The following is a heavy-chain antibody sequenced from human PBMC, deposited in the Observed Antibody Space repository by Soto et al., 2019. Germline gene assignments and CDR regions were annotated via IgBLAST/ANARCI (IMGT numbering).Heavy chain of an antibody. CDR1: GGSISSYY. J-gene: IGHJ5*02. D-gene: IGHD3-10*01. CDR2: IYYSGST. Sequence: QVQLQESGPGLVKPSETLSLTCTVSGGSISSYYWSWIRQPPGKGLEWIGYIYYSGSTNYNPSLKSQFTISVDTSKNQFSLKLSSVTAADTAVYYCARLRYYYGSQWFDPWGQGTLVTVSS. V-gene: IGHV4-59*08. CDR3: ARLRYYYGSQWFDP.